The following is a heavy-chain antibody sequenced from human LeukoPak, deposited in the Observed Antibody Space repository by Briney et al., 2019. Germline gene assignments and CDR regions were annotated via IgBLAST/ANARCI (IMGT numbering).Heavy chain of an antibody. V-gene: IGHV3-48*03. CDR2: ISSGDISI. CDR3: ARGDLRGY. Sequence: GGSLRLSCAASGFTFSSYEMNWVRQAPGKGLEWVSYISSGDISIYYADSVKGRFTISRDNAKNSLYLQMNSLRAEDTAVCYCARGDLRGYWGQGTLVTVSS. J-gene: IGHJ4*02. CDR1: GFTFSSYE.